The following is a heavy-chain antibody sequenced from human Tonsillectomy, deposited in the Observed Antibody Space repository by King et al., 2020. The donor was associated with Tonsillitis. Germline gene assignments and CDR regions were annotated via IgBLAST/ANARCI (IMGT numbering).Heavy chain of an antibody. V-gene: IGHV3-23*04. CDR3: AKDSPYYYDSSGYRANYFDY. Sequence: VQLVQSGGRLVQPGGSLRLSCAASGFTFSSYAMSWVRQAPGKGLEWVSAISGSGGSIYYADSVKGRFTISRDNSKNTLYLQMNSLRAEDTAVYYCAKDSPYYYDSSGYRANYFDYWGQGTLVTVSS. CDR1: GFTFSSYA. J-gene: IGHJ4*02. CDR2: ISGSGGSI. D-gene: IGHD3-22*01.